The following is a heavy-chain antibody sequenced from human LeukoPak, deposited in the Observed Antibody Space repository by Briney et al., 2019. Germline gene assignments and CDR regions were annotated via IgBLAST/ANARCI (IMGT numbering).Heavy chain of an antibody. CDR2: INPSGGST. CDR1: GYTFTSYY. Sequence: ASVKVSCKASGYTFTSYYMHWVRQAPGQGLEWMGIINPSGGSTSYAQKFQGRVTMTRDMSTSTVYMELSSLRSEDTAVYYCARARPPAAIPHWYFDLWGRGTLVTVSS. V-gene: IGHV1-46*01. J-gene: IGHJ2*01. D-gene: IGHD2-2*02. CDR3: ARARPPAAIPHWYFDL.